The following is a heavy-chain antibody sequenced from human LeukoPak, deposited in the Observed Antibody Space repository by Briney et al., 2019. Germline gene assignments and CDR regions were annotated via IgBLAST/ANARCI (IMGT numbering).Heavy chain of an antibody. Sequence: QSGGSLRLSCAASGFTFSSYGMSWVRQAPGKGLEWVSAISGSGGSTYYADSVKGRFTISRDNAKNSLYLQMNSLGAEDTALYYCARMDLTGDLRDYFDYWGQGTLVTVSS. J-gene: IGHJ4*02. CDR3: ARMDLTGDLRDYFDY. CDR2: ISGSGGST. CDR1: GFTFSSYG. D-gene: IGHD7-27*01. V-gene: IGHV3-23*01.